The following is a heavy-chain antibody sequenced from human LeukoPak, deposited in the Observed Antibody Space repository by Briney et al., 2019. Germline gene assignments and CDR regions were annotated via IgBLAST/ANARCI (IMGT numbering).Heavy chain of an antibody. CDR1: GGSISSSSYY. V-gene: IGHV4-39*01. Sequence: SETLSLTCTVSGGSISSSSYYWGWIRQSPGKGLEWIGSMLYSGNTYYNPSLKSRVTISVDTSKNQFSLKLSSVTAADTAVYYCARTMGLGFGQLFWSFWGQGTLVTVSS. D-gene: IGHD3-10*01. CDR3: ARTMGLGFGQLFWSF. CDR2: MLYSGNT. J-gene: IGHJ4*02.